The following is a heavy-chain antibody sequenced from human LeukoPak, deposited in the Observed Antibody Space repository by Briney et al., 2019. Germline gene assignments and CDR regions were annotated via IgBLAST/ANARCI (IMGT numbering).Heavy chain of an antibody. V-gene: IGHV3-23*01. CDR2: INYSGSTT. Sequence: GGSLRLSCAASGFTLSSYAMSWVRQAPGKGLECVSTINYSGSTTYYADSVKGRFTISRDNSKNTLYLQMRSLRPEDTAVYYCAKERVTSGWYVYDHWGQGTQVTVSS. J-gene: IGHJ4*02. D-gene: IGHD6-19*01. CDR1: GFTLSSYA. CDR3: AKERVTSGWYVYDH.